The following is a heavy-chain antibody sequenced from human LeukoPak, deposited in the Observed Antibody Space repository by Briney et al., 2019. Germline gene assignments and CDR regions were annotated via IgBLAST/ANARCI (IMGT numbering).Heavy chain of an antibody. CDR2: IYPGDSDT. Sequence: GESLKISCNVSGYSFTSYWIGWVRQMPGKGLECMGVIYPGDSDTRYSPSFQGQVTISADKSISTAYLQWSSLKASDTAMYYCARHETGPYFDYWGQGTLVTVSS. D-gene: IGHD1-1*01. J-gene: IGHJ4*02. V-gene: IGHV5-51*01. CDR1: GYSFTSYW. CDR3: ARHETGPYFDY.